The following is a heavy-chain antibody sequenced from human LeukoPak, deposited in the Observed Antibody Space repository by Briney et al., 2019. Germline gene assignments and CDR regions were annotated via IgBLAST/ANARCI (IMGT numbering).Heavy chain of an antibody. J-gene: IGHJ4*02. CDR3: TRAKNYYDSSGYYYEFWYFDY. D-gene: IGHD3-22*01. CDR2: ISAYNGNT. V-gene: IGHV1-18*01. Sequence: ASVKVSCKASGYTVTSYGISWVRQAPGQGLEWMGWISAYNGNTNYAQKLQGRVTITTDTSTSTAYMELRSLRSDDTAVYYCTRAKNYYDSSGYYYEFWYFDYWGQGTLVTVSS. CDR1: GYTVTSYG.